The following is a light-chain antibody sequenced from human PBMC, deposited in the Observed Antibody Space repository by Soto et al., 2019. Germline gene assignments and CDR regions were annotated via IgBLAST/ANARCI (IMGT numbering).Light chain of an antibody. V-gene: IGKV3-20*01. CDR1: PSVSNNN. CDR2: GAS. J-gene: IGKJ1*01. CDR3: QQYGNSLWT. Sequence: IVLTQSPGTLSLSPGERATLSCRASPSVSNNNLVWFQQKPGQAPRLLIYGASTTATGIPDRFSGSGSGTDFTLTISRVEPEDFGVYYCQQYGNSLWTCGQGTKVEIK.